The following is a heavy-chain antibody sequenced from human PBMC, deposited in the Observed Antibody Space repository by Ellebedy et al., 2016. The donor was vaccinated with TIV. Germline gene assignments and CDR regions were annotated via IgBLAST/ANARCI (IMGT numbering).Heavy chain of an antibody. Sequence: GESLKISCAASGFTFSDYYMSWIRQAPGTGLEWVSYISSSGSTIYYADSVKGRFTISRDNAKNSLYLQMNSLRAEDTAVYYCARVLRYFDWSYAFDIWGQGTMVTVSS. CDR1: GFTFSDYY. D-gene: IGHD3-9*01. V-gene: IGHV3-11*01. J-gene: IGHJ3*02. CDR3: ARVLRYFDWSYAFDI. CDR2: ISSSGSTI.